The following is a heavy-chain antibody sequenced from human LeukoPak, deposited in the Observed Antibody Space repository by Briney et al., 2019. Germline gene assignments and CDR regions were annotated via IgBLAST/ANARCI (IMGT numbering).Heavy chain of an antibody. CDR1: GFSVTRNH. CDR2: IYTGGTT. V-gene: IGHV3-66*01. D-gene: IGHD6-6*01. J-gene: IGHJ4*02. CDR3: ARDSSSYYFDY. Sequence: GGSLRLSCAASGFSVTRNHMNWVRQAPGKGLECVSIIYTGGTTHYADSLNDRFTISTDDSINTLYLQMNSLRAEDTALYYCARDSSSYYFDYWGQGTLVTVSS.